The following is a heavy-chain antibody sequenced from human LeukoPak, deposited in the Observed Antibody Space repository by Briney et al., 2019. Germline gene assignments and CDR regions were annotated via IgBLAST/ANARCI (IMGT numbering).Heavy chain of an antibody. Sequence: SETLSLTCTVSGYSISSGYYWGWIRQPPGKGLEWIGEIYHSGSTNYNPSLKSRVTISVDKSKNQFSLKLSSVTAADTAVYYCARVGDILTGYFNWFDPWGQGTLVTVSS. D-gene: IGHD3-9*01. CDR3: ARVGDILTGYFNWFDP. J-gene: IGHJ5*02. CDR1: GYSISSGYY. CDR2: IYHSGST. V-gene: IGHV4-38-2*02.